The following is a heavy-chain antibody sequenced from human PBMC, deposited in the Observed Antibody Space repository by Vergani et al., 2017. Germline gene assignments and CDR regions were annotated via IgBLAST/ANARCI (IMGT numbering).Heavy chain of an antibody. CDR1: GGPISRYY. CDR3: ARTTGSRPPDY. Sequence: QVQLQESGPGLVKPSETLSLTCTISGGPISRYYWSWIRQPPGKGLEWIGYIYYSGSTNYNPSLQSRVTISVDTSKNQFSLKLSSVTAADTAVYYCARTTGSRPPDYWGQGTLVTVSS. CDR2: IYYSGST. J-gene: IGHJ4*02. D-gene: IGHD3-10*01. V-gene: IGHV4-59*01.